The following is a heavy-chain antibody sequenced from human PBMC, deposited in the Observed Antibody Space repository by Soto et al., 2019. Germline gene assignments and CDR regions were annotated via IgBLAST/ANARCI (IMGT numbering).Heavy chain of an antibody. V-gene: IGHV4-61*01. CDR3: ASTPTVAPYYYYYYGMDV. D-gene: IGHD4-17*01. J-gene: IGHJ6*02. CDR2: IYYSGST. Sequence: QVQLQESGPGLVKPSETLSLTCTVSGGSVSSGSYYWSWIRQPPGKGLEWIGYIYYSGSTNYNPPLKSRVTISVDTSKNQFSLKLSSVTAADTAVYYCASTPTVAPYYYYYYGMDVWGQGTTVTVSS. CDR1: GGSVSSGSYY.